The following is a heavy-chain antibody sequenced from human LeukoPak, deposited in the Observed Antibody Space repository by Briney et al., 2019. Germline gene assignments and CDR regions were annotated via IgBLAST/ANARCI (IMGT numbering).Heavy chain of an antibody. D-gene: IGHD4-17*01. CDR2: IIPIFGTA. CDR1: GGTFSSYA. J-gene: IGHJ6*02. V-gene: IGHV1-69*13. CDR3: ARCYGDYEGGYYYYYGMDV. Sequence: SVKVSCKASGGTFSSYAISWVRQAPGQGLEWMGGIIPIFGTANYAQKFQGRVTITADESTSTAYMELSSLRSEDTAAYYCARCYGDYEGGYYYYYGMDVWGQGTTVTVSS.